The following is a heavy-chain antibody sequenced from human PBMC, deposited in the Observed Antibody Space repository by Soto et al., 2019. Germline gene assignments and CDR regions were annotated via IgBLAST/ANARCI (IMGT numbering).Heavy chain of an antibody. CDR3: ARLVWSYGTWFDP. J-gene: IGHJ5*02. D-gene: IGHD5-18*01. Sequence: QVQLQESGPGLVKPSETLSLTCAVSGGSISSYYWSWIRQPPGKGLEWIGYIYYSGSTNYNPSLKSRVTISVDTSKNQVSLKLSSVTAAATAVYYCARLVWSYGTWFDPWGQGTLVTVSS. V-gene: IGHV4-59*08. CDR1: GGSISSYY. CDR2: IYYSGST.